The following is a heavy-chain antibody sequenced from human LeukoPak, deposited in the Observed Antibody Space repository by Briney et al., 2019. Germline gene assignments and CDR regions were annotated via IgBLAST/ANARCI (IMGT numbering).Heavy chain of an antibody. CDR2: IYQSGTT. V-gene: IGHV4-30-2*01. CDR3: GRGGIATAASGIDF. Sequence: PSQTLSLTCAVSGGSISSGGHSWSWIRQPPGKGLEWIGYIYQSGTTYYNPSLKSRVTISVDRPKNQFSLKLSSVTAADTAVYYCGRGGIATAASGIDFWGPGTLVTVSS. D-gene: IGHD6-13*01. CDR1: GGSISSGGHS. J-gene: IGHJ4*02.